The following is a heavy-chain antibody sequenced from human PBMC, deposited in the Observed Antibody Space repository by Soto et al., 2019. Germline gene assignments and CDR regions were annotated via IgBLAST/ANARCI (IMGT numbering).Heavy chain of an antibody. V-gene: IGHV3-74*01. Sequence: EVQLVESGGGLVQPGGSLRLSCAASGFTFSSYWMHWVRQAPGKGLVWVSRINSEGSSTSYADSVKGRFTISRDNAKNTLYLQMNSLRAEDTAVYYCAREDQRRTRYSSSRMGPKYFDYWGQGTLVTVSS. CDR3: AREDQRRTRYSSSRMGPKYFDY. CDR1: GFTFSSYW. D-gene: IGHD6-6*01. CDR2: INSEGSST. J-gene: IGHJ4*02.